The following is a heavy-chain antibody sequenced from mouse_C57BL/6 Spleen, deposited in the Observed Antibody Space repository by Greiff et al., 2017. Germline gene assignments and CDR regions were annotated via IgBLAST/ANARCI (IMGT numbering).Heavy chain of an antibody. CDR1: GYTFTSYW. CDR2: IDPTDSYT. CDR3: ARKLGRAMDY. J-gene: IGHJ4*01. Sequence: QVQLQQPGAELVKPGASVKLSCKASGYTFTSYWMQWVKQRPGQGLEWIGKIDPTDSYTNYNQKFKGKATLTVDTSSSTAYMQLSSLTSEDSAVYYCARKLGRAMDYWGQGTSVTVAS. D-gene: IGHD4-1*01. V-gene: IGHV1-50*01.